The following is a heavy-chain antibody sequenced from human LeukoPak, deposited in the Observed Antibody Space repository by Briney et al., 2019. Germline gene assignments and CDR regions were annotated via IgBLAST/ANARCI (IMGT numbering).Heavy chain of an antibody. V-gene: IGHV3-21*01. J-gene: IGHJ4*02. CDR1: GFTFSSYS. CDR3: ARDLPPGNSGY. D-gene: IGHD1-7*01. CDR2: ISSSSSYI. Sequence: RGSLRLSCAASGFTFSSYSMNWVRQAPGKGLEWVSSISSSSSYIYYADSVKGRFTISRDNAKNSLYLQMNSLRAEDTAVYYCARDLPPGNSGYWGQGTLVTVSS.